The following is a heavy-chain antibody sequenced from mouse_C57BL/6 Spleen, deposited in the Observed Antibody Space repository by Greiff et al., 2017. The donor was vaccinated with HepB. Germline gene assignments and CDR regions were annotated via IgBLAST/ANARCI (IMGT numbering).Heavy chain of an antibody. V-gene: IGHV5-17*01. CDR3: ARVLYYGSSYYAMDY. D-gene: IGHD1-1*01. Sequence: VQLKESGGGLVKPGGSLKLSCAASGFTFSDYGMHWVRQAPEKGLEWVAYISSGSSTIYYADTVKGRFTISRDNAKNTLFLQMTSLRSEDTAMYYCARVLYYGSSYYAMDYWGQGTSVTVSS. J-gene: IGHJ4*01. CDR1: GFTFSDYG. CDR2: ISSGSSTI.